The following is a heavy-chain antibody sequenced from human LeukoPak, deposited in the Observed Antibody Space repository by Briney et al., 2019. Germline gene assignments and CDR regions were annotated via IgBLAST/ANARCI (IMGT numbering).Heavy chain of an antibody. CDR2: IYHSGST. J-gene: IGHJ3*02. D-gene: IGHD3-3*01. CDR1: GYSISSGYY. CDR3: ARHVAIFGVVIIYNDAFDI. V-gene: IGHV4-38-2*02. Sequence: SETLSLTCTVSGYSISSGYYWGWIRQPPGKGLEWIASIYHSGSTYYNPSLKSRVTISLDTSNDQFSLKLTSVTAADTAVYYCARHVAIFGVVIIYNDAFDIWGQGTMVTVSS.